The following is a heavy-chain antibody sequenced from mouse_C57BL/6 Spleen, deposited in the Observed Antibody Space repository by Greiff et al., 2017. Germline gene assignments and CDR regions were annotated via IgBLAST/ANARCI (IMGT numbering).Heavy chain of an antibody. CDR2: INYDGSST. CDR3: ASHNWDEDYFDY. J-gene: IGHJ2*01. CDR1: GFTFSDYY. Sequence: EVKLVESEGGLVQPGSSMKLSCTASGFTFSDYYMAWVRQVPEKGLEWVANINYDGSSTYYLDSLKSRFIISRDNAKNILYLQMSSLKSEDTATYYCASHNWDEDYFDYWGQGTTLTVSS. V-gene: IGHV5-16*01. D-gene: IGHD4-1*01.